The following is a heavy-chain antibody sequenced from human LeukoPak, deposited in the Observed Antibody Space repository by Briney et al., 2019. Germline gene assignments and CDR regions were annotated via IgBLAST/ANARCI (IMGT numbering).Heavy chain of an antibody. Sequence: GGSLRLSCAASGFTFSSYGMHWVRQAPGKGLEWVAVISYDGSNKYYADSVKGRFTISRDNSKNTLYLQMNSLRAEDTAVYYCAKGLGYSGYDLGVDYWGQGTLVTVSS. D-gene: IGHD5-12*01. CDR2: ISYDGSNK. CDR3: AKGLGYSGYDLGVDY. J-gene: IGHJ4*02. CDR1: GFTFSSYG. V-gene: IGHV3-30*18.